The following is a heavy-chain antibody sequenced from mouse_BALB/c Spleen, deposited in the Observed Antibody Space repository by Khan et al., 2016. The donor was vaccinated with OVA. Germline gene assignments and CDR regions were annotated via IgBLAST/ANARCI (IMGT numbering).Heavy chain of an antibody. CDR3: ARDYWFAF. CDR1: GFTFSNYA. CDR2: ISSGGST. J-gene: IGHJ3*01. Sequence: EVELVESGGGLVKPGGSLKLSCAASGFTFSNYAMSWVRQTPEKRLEWVASISSGGSTYYPDSVKGRFTIPRDNARNILYLQMSSLRSEDTAMYYCARDYWFAFWGQGTLVTVSA. V-gene: IGHV5-6-5*01.